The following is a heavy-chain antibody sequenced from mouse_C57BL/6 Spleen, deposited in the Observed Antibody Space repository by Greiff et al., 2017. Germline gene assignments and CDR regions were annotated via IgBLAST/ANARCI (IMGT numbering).Heavy chain of an antibody. J-gene: IGHJ1*03. Sequence: QVHVKQSDAELVKPGASVKISCKVSGYTFTDHTIHWMKQRPEQGLEWIGYIYPRDGSTKYNEKFKGKATLTADKSSSTAYMQLNSLTSEDSAVYFCARTYYYYGSNGYFDVWGTGTTVTVSS. CDR1: GYTFTDHT. D-gene: IGHD1-1*01. V-gene: IGHV1-78*01. CDR3: ARTYYYYGSNGYFDV. CDR2: IYPRDGST.